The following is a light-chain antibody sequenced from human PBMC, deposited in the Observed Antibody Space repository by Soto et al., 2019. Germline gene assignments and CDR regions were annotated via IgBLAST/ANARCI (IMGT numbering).Light chain of an antibody. CDR3: QQYGYLAPYT. J-gene: IGKJ2*01. CDR1: QTIDNT. CDR2: DAS. Sequence: EIVMTQSPATLSLSPGERATLSCRASQTIDNTLAWYQRKPGQAPRLLIYDASTRATGVPARFSGSGSGTDFTLTISSLQSEDVAVYYCQQYGYLAPYTFGQGTKLEIK. V-gene: IGKV3-15*01.